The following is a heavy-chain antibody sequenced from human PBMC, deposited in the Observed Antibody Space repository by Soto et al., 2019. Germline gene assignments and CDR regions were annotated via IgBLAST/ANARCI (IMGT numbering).Heavy chain of an antibody. D-gene: IGHD3-3*01. Sequence: GGSLRLSCAASGFTVSSYWMSWVRQAPGKGLEWVANIKQDGSEKYYVDSVKGRFTISRDNAKNSLYLQMNSLRAEDTAVYYCARDGRFFGVAKYYYHMDVWGKGTTVTVSS. V-gene: IGHV3-7*03. CDR2: IKQDGSEK. CDR1: GFTVSSYW. J-gene: IGHJ6*03. CDR3: ARDGRFFGVAKYYYHMDV.